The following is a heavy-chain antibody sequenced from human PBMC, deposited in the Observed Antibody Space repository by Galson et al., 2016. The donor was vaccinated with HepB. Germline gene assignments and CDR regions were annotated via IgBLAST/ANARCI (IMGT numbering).Heavy chain of an antibody. Sequence: SVKVSCKASGYTLTSYGINWVRQAPGEGLEWMGWTSGYNGNTNYAQKLQGRVTMTTDTSTNTAYMELRSLRYADTAVYYSAVMAVAGYDYWGQGTLVTVSS. V-gene: IGHV1-18*04. CDR2: TSGYNGNT. D-gene: IGHD6-19*01. J-gene: IGHJ4*02. CDR1: GYTLTSYG. CDR3: AVMAVAGYDY.